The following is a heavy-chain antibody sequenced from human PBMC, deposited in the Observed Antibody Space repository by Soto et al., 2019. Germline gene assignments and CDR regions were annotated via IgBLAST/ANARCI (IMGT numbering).Heavy chain of an antibody. V-gene: IGHV3-23*01. CDR3: WKSPGYDSRGYYSNVDY. D-gene: IGHD3-22*01. CDR2: ISTSGGST. J-gene: IGHJ4*02. CDR1: GFTFSIYA. Sequence: EVQLLESGGGLVQPGGSLRLSCAASGFTFSIYAMSWFRQAPGKGLEWVSAISTSGGSTYYADSVKGRFTISRDNSKNTLYLQMNSLRAEDTAVYYCWKSPGYDSRGYYSNVDYWGQGTLVTVSS.